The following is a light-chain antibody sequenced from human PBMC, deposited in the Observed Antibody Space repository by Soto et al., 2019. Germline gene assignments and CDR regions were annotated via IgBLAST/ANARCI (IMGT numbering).Light chain of an antibody. J-gene: IGKJ1*01. Sequence: DIQMTQSPSSVPGSVGDRVTITVRVSQGISGWLAWYQQKPGKVPKLLIYAASTLQSGVPSRFSGSGSGTDFPLTISSLQPEDFATYYCQQSYRIPPWTFGQGTKVDIK. CDR3: QQSYRIPPWT. V-gene: IGKV1-12*01. CDR1: QGISGW. CDR2: AAS.